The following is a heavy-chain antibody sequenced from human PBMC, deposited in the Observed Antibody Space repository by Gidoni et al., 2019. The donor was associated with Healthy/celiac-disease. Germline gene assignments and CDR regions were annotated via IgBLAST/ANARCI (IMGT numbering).Heavy chain of an antibody. D-gene: IGHD4-17*01. CDR3: ASGQGSTVTTFDY. CDR1: GGTFSSYA. V-gene: IGHV1-69*01. J-gene: IGHJ4*02. Sequence: QVQLVQSGAEVKTPGSSVKVSCKASGGTFSSYAISWVRQDPGQGLEWMGGIITIVGTANYAQKFQGRGTITADESTSKAYMELSSLRSEDTAVYYGASGQGSTVTTFDYWGQGTLVTVSS. CDR2: IITIVGTA.